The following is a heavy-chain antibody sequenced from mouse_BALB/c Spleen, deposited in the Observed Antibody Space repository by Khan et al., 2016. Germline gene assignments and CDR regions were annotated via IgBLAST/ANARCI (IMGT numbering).Heavy chain of an antibody. CDR3: TTKVYYFDY. V-gene: IGHV5-6-5*01. Sequence: EVELVESGGGLVKPGGSLKLSCAASGFTFSSYAMSWVRQTPEQRLEWVASISSGGSSFYPDILKARFTISRDNARNILSLQMSSLRSEDTAMYYCTTKVYYFDYWGQGTTLTVSS. J-gene: IGHJ2*01. CDR2: ISSGGSS. CDR1: GFTFSSYA.